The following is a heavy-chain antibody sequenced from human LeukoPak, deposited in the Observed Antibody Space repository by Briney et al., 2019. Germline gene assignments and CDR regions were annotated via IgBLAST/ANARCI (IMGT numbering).Heavy chain of an antibody. D-gene: IGHD4-17*01. V-gene: IGHV3-7*01. CDR3: ARLFGGVTTFDY. Sequence: GGSLRLSCAASGFSLSSYLMSWVRQGPGKGLEWVATIKADGSDKKYVDSVRDRFTISRDNAKNSLYLQMNSLSTVDTAMYYCARLFGGVTTFDYWGQGALVTVSS. J-gene: IGHJ4*02. CDR1: GFSLSSYL. CDR2: IKADGSDK.